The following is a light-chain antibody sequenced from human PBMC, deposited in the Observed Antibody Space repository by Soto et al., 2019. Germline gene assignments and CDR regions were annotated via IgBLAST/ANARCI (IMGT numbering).Light chain of an antibody. CDR1: QSLLHSNGYNY. V-gene: IGKV2-28*01. J-gene: IGKJ2*01. CDR3: MQALQTPYT. Sequence: DIVMTQSPLSLPVTPGEPASISCRSSQSLLHSNGYNYLDWYLQKTGQSPHLLIYLGSTRASGVPDRFSGGGSGTDFTLKISRVEAEDVGIYYCMQALQTPYTFGQGTKLEI. CDR2: LGS.